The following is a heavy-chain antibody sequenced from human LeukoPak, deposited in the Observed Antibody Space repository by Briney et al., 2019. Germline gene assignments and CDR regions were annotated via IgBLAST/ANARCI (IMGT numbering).Heavy chain of an antibody. D-gene: IGHD5-12*01. CDR1: GYTFTGHY. CDR3: ARVRIVATVHDAFDV. CDR2: IIPNSGGT. V-gene: IGHV1-2*02. Sequence: ASVKVSCKASGYTFTGHYIHWVRQAPGQGLEWMGWIIPNSGGTNYAQKFQGRVTMTRDTSISTAYMELSRLRSDDTAVYYCARVRIVATVHDAFDVWAQGTMVTVSS. J-gene: IGHJ3*01.